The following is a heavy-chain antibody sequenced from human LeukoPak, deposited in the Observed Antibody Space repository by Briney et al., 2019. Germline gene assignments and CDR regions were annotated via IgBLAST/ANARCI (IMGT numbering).Heavy chain of an antibody. CDR2: ISYDGSNK. Sequence: GGSLRLSCAASGFTFSSYGMHWVRQAPGKGLEWVAVISYDGSNKYYADSVKGRFTISRDNSKNTLYLQMNSLRAEDTAVYYCAKFTMIAQDAFDIWGQGTMVTVSS. D-gene: IGHD3-22*01. CDR3: AKFTMIAQDAFDI. J-gene: IGHJ3*02. CDR1: GFTFSSYG. V-gene: IGHV3-30*18.